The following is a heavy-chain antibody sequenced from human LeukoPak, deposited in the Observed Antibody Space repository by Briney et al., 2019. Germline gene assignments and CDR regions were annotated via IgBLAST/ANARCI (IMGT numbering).Heavy chain of an antibody. Sequence: SETLSLTCTVSGGSISTYYWSWIRQSPGKGLEWIGYINYSGNTNYNPSLEGRVTISVDTSKNQFSLRLTSVTAADTAVYYCARDRFAMVRGAANWFDPWGQGTLVTVSS. CDR2: INYSGNT. CDR3: ARDRFAMVRGAANWFDP. D-gene: IGHD3-10*01. CDR1: GGSISTYY. J-gene: IGHJ5*02. V-gene: IGHV4-59*01.